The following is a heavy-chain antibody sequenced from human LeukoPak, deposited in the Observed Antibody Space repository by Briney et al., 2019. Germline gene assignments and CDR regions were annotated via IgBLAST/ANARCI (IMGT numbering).Heavy chain of an antibody. Sequence: SETLSLTCTVSVGSISTYYWSWIRQPPGKGLEWIGYIYYSGSTNYNPSLKSRVTISVDTSKNQFSLNLSSVTAADTAAYYCARSERYNSGWYFYFDYWGQGTLVTVSS. CDR1: VGSISTYY. CDR3: ARSERYNSGWYFYFDY. V-gene: IGHV4-59*01. J-gene: IGHJ4*02. CDR2: IYYSGST. D-gene: IGHD6-19*01.